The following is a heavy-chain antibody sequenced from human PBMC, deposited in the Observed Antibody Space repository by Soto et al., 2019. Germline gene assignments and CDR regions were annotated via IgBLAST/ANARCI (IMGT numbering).Heavy chain of an antibody. Sequence: GGSLILSCAASGLTFSRYAMNWVRQAPGKGLEWVSVISGSEKYYVDSVKGRFAISRDNAKDSLFLQMNNLRAEDTAVYYCVRDWSTFWGMDVWGQGTTVTVSS. CDR2: ISGSEK. V-gene: IGHV3-7*01. CDR1: GLTFSRYA. J-gene: IGHJ6*02. CDR3: VRDWSTFWGMDV.